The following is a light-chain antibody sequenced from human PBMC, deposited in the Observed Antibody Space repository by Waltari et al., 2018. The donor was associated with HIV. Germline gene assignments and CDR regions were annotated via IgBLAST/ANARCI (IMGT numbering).Light chain of an antibody. V-gene: IGLV2-14*01. Sequence: QSTLTQPVSVSGSPGQSITISCTGTSSDVFNYNYVSRYQKHPDRAPKLMIYEVSNRPSGVSNRFSGSKSGNTASLTISVLQAEDEADYYCSSYTRSSTYVFGTGTKVTVL. CDR3: SSYTRSSTYV. J-gene: IGLJ1*01. CDR2: EVS. CDR1: SSDVFNYNY.